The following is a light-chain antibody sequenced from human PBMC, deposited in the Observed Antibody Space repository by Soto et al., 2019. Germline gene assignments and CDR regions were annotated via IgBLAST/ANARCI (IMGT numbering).Light chain of an antibody. V-gene: IGKV2-28*01. CDR2: LGS. CDR1: QRLLHSNGNIF. CDR3: MQALQTPYT. J-gene: IGKJ2*01. Sequence: EIVMTQSPPSLTVTPGEPASISCTSSQRLLHSNGNIFLAWYLQKPGQSPQLLIYLGSNRAAGVSDRVSGSETGTYFTLKISRVEAEDVGVYYCMQALQTPYTFGQGTKLEIK.